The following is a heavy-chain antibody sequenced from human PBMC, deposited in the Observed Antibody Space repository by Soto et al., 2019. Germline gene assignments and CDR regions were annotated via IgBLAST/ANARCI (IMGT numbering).Heavy chain of an antibody. CDR2: ISGSGDGT. V-gene: IGHV3-23*01. CDR3: ASHYGSGSPNWLDP. D-gene: IGHD3-10*01. J-gene: IGHJ5*02. CDR1: GFTFSSHG. Sequence: PGGSLRLACAGSGFTFSSHGMTWVRRAPGKGLDWVSAISGSGDGTFYADSVKGRFTISRDNSKNTLYLQMNSLRAEDTAIYYCASHYGSGSPNWLDPWGQGTLVTVSS.